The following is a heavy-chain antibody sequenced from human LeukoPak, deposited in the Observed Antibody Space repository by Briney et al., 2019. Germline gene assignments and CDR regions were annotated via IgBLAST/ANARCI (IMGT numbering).Heavy chain of an antibody. V-gene: IGHV4-4*07. D-gene: IGHD3-3*01. CDR1: GGSISSYY. Sequence: SETLSLTCTVSGGSISSYYWSWIRQPAGKGLEWIGRIYTSGSTNYNPSLKSRVTMSVDTSKNQFSLKLSSVTAADTAVYYCARDRSGDFWSGSWFDPWGQGTLVTVSS. J-gene: IGHJ5*02. CDR2: IYTSGST. CDR3: ARDRSGDFWSGSWFDP.